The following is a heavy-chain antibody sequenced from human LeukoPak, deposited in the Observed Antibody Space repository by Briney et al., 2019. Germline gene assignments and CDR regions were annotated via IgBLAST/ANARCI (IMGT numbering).Heavy chain of an antibody. J-gene: IGHJ3*02. D-gene: IGHD7-27*01. Sequence: SETLSLTCAVYGGSCSDCYWSWIRQPPGKGLEWMGEINHSGTTNYNPSLKSRVTISVDTSKNQFSLKMRSMTAADTAVYYCARIRLTGDLSAPADFDIWGQGTMVTVSS. V-gene: IGHV4-34*01. CDR3: ARIRLTGDLSAPADFDI. CDR2: INHSGTT. CDR1: GGSCSDCY.